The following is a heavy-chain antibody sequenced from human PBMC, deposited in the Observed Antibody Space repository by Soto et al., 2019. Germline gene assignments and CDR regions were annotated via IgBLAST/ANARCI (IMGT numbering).Heavy chain of an antibody. Sequence: VHLVQFGAEVKKPGASVKVSCKASGYTFTNYGITWVRQAPGQGLEWMGWISAYNSNTNYAQKLQGRVTITTDTSTSTVDMDLKTLTSDETAVYYCALVSVVIILFRTYSVMDVWCQGTAVTVPS. CDR1: GYTFTNYG. V-gene: IGHV1-18*01. CDR2: ISAYNSNT. J-gene: IGHJ6*02. D-gene: IGHD3-3*01. CDR3: ALVSVVIILFRTYSVMDV.